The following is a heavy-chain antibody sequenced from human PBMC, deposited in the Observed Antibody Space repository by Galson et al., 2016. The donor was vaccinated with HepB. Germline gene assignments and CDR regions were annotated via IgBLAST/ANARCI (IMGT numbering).Heavy chain of an antibody. J-gene: IGHJ6*02. CDR3: AKEGTIFGVVPYGMDV. CDR2: ISGSGGST. V-gene: IGHV3-23*01. D-gene: IGHD3-3*01. CDR1: RFTFSSYA. Sequence: SLRLSCAASRFTFSSYAMNWVRQAPGKGPEWVSVISGSGGSTYYADSVKGRFTISRDNSKNTLYLQMNSLRAEDTAVYYCAKEGTIFGVVPYGMDVWGQGTKVIVSS.